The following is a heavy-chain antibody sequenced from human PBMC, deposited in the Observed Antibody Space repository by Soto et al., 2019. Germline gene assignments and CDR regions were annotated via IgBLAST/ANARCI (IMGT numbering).Heavy chain of an antibody. CDR1: GGTFSSYA. V-gene: IGHV1-69*01. J-gene: IGHJ1*01. CDR2: IIPIFGTA. CDR3: AIGRYSSSWYWFQH. Sequence: QVQLVQSGAEVKKPGSSAKVSCKASGGTFSSYAISWVRQAPGQGLEWMGGIIPIFGTASYAQKFQGRVTMTADESTSTAYMELSSLRSEDTAVYYCAIGRYSSSWYWFQHWGQGTLVTVSS. D-gene: IGHD6-13*01.